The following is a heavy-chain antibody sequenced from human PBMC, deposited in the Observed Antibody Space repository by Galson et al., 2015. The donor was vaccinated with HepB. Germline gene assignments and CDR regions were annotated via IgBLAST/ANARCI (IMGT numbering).Heavy chain of an antibody. D-gene: IGHD2-21*02. CDR3: ARNGVGGDIDY. CDR1: GFDFNIYA. Sequence: SLRLSCAVSGFDFNIYAMHWVRQTPDKGLEWVALISFDGNNKHYVDSVKGRFIISRDDSKNTVYLQMNRLRAEDTAIYYCARNGVGGDIDYWGQGTLVTVSS. CDR2: ISFDGNNK. J-gene: IGHJ4*02. V-gene: IGHV3-30*03.